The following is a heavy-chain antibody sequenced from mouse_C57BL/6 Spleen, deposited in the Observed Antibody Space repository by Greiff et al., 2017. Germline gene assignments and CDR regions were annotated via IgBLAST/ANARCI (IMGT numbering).Heavy chain of an antibody. CDR2: ISYDGSN. CDR3: AREGWDVAY. V-gene: IGHV3-6*01. CDR1: GYSITSGYY. J-gene: IGHJ3*01. Sequence: EVKVEESGPGLVKPSQSLSLTCSVTGYSITSGYYWNWIRQFPGNKLEWMGYISYDGSNNYNPSLKNRISITRDTSKNQFFLKLNSVTTEDTATYYCAREGWDVAYWGQGTLVTVSA. D-gene: IGHD4-1*01.